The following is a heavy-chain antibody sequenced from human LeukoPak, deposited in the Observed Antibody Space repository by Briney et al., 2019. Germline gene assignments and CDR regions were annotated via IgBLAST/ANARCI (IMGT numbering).Heavy chain of an antibody. J-gene: IGHJ4*02. CDR3: AAVLTGHANYY. CDR2: ISSSGSYI. CDR1: GIIFSTYA. D-gene: IGHD3-9*01. Sequence: GGSLRLSCEFSGIIFSTYAMNWVRQAPGKGLEWVSSISSSGSYIYYADSVKGRFTISRDNAQNSLFLQMNSLRAEDTAVYYCAAVLTGHANYYWGQGTLVTVSS. V-gene: IGHV3-21*01.